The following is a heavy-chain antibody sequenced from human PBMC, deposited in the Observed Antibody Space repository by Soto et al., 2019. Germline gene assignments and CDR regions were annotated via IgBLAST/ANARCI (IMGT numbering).Heavy chain of an antibody. V-gene: IGHV1-69*06. D-gene: IGHD1-7*01. CDR3: ARARSTGTTSPYYYYGMDV. J-gene: IGHJ6*02. CDR2: IIPIFGTA. CDR1: GGTFSSYA. Sequence: SVKVSCKASGGTFSSYAISWVRQAPGQGLEWMGGIIPIFGTANCAQKFQGRVTITADKSTSTAYMELSSLRSEDTAVYYCARARSTGTTSPYYYYGMDVWGQGTTVTVSS.